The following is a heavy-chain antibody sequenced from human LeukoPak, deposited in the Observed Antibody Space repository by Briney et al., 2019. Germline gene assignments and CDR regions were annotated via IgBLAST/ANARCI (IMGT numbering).Heavy chain of an antibody. V-gene: IGHV3-21*01. CDR3: ARDSIQQQLVLEDRGYPYYYEH. D-gene: IGHD6-13*01. Sequence: GGSLRLSCAASRFTFSSYSMNWVRQAPGKGLEWVSSISSSGNYIYYADSVKGRFTISRDNAKNSLYLQMNSLRAEDTAVYYCARDSIQQQLVLEDRGYPYYYEHWGQGTLVTVSS. CDR1: RFTFSSYS. J-gene: IGHJ4*02. CDR2: ISSSGNYI.